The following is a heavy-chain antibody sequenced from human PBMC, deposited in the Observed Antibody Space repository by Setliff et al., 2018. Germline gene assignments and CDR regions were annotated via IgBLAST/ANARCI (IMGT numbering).Heavy chain of an antibody. CDR1: GGSFSGYY. J-gene: IGHJ3*02. Sequence: SETLSLTCAVYGGSFSGYYWSWIRQPPGKGLEWIGEINHSGSTNYNPSLKGRVTISVDTSKNQFSLKLSSVTAADTAVYYCASRLRRIAAAGRRAFDIWGQGTMVTVSS. CDR2: INHSGST. D-gene: IGHD6-13*01. CDR3: ASRLRRIAAAGRRAFDI. V-gene: IGHV4-34*01.